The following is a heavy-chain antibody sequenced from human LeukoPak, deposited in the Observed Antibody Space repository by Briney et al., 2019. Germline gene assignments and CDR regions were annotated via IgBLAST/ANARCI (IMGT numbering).Heavy chain of an antibody. J-gene: IGHJ6*02. CDR1: GFTFSSYW. Sequence: GGSLRLSCAASGFTFSSYWMSWVRQAPGKGLEWVANIKQDGSEKYYVDSVKGRFTISRDNSKNTLYLQMNSLRAEDTAVYYCAKRGDGYNFVGYYYYGMDVWGQGTTVTVSS. CDR3: AKRGDGYNFVGYYYYGMDV. CDR2: IKQDGSEK. V-gene: IGHV3-7*03. D-gene: IGHD5-24*01.